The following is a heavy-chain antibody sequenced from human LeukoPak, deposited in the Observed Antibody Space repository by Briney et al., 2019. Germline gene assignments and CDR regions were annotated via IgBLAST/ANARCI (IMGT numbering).Heavy chain of an antibody. Sequence: SVKVSCKASGGTFSSYTISWVRQAPGQGLEWMGRIIPILGIANYAQKFQGRVTITADKSTSTAYMELSSLRSEDTAVYYCARGGRGYSYGYFDYWGQGTLVTVSS. V-gene: IGHV1-69*02. D-gene: IGHD5-18*01. CDR3: ARGGRGYSYGYFDY. CDR2: IIPILGIA. CDR1: GGTFSSYT. J-gene: IGHJ4*02.